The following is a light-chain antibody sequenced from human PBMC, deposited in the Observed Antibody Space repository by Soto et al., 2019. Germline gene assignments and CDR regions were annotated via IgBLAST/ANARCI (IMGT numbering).Light chain of an antibody. V-gene: IGKV1-5*01. Sequence: DIPMTQSPSTLSASVGDRVTITCRASQSISSWLAWYQQKPGKAPKLLIYDASSLESGVPSRFSGSGSGTEFTLTISSLQPDDFATYYCQQYDDLPRTFGQGTKLQVK. CDR3: QQYDDLPRT. J-gene: IGKJ2*01. CDR1: QSISSW. CDR2: DAS.